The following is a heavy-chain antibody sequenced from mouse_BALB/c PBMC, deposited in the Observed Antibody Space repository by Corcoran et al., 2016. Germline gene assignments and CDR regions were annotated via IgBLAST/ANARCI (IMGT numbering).Heavy chain of an antibody. CDR1: GFNIKDTY. J-gene: IGHJ2*01. Sequence: EVQLQQSGAELVKPGASVKLSCTASGFNIKDTYMHWVKQRPEQGLEWIGRIDPANGNTKYDPNFQGKATITADTSSNTAYLQLSSLTSEDTAVYYCARSWDVDYWGQGTTLTVSS. CDR2: IDPANGNT. V-gene: IGHV14-3*02. CDR3: ARSWDVDY. D-gene: IGHD4-1*01.